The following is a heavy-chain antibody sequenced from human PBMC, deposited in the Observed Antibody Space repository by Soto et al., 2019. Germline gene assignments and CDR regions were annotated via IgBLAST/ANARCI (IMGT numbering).Heavy chain of an antibody. J-gene: IGHJ4*02. CDR3: AREVGSWKDY. CDR1: GFTFSSYA. CDR2: ISYDGSNK. D-gene: IGHD2-15*01. Sequence: QVQLVESGGGVVQPGRSLRLSCAASGFTFSSYAMHWVRQAPGKGLEWVAVISYDGSNKYYADSVKGRFTISRDNSKNTLYLQMNSLRAEHTAVYYCAREVGSWKDYWGQGTLVTVSS. V-gene: IGHV3-30-3*01.